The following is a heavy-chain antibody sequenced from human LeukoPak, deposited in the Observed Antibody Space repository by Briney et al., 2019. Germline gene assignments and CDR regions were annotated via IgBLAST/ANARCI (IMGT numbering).Heavy chain of an antibody. Sequence: ASAKVSCKAAGCTFSSYAISWVRQAPGQGLEWMGRIIPILGIANYAQKFQGRVTITADKSTSTAYMELSSLRSEDTAVYYCAREGYYGSGSYYPSALDIWGQGTMVTVSS. J-gene: IGHJ3*02. CDR3: AREGYYGSGSYYPSALDI. CDR1: GCTFSSYA. CDR2: IIPILGIA. D-gene: IGHD3-10*01. V-gene: IGHV1-69*04.